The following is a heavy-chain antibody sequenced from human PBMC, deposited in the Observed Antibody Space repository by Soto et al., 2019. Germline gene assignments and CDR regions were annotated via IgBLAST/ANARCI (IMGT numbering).Heavy chain of an antibody. V-gene: IGHV1-18*01. Sequence: ASVKVSCKASGYSFTSYGITWVRQAPGQGLEWLGWIGPYNGDTSYGQKLQGRVTMTTDTSTTTAYMELRSLRSDDTAVYYCARGGLGYCSGGSCPKNWFDPWGQGTLVTVSS. D-gene: IGHD2-15*01. CDR1: GYSFTSYG. J-gene: IGHJ5*02. CDR2: IGPYNGDT. CDR3: ARGGLGYCSGGSCPKNWFDP.